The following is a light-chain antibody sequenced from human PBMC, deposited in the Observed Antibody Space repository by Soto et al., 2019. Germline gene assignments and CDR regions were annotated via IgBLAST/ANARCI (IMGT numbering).Light chain of an antibody. CDR3: QQYGSSGT. CDR1: QSVSSSY. V-gene: IGKV3-20*01. J-gene: IGKJ1*01. CDR2: GAS. Sequence: ETVLTQSPGTLSLSPGDRATLSCRASQSVSSSYLAWYQQKPGQAPRLLIYGASNRATGIPDRFSGSGSGTDFTLTISRLEPEDFAVYYCQQYGSSGTFGQGTKVDI.